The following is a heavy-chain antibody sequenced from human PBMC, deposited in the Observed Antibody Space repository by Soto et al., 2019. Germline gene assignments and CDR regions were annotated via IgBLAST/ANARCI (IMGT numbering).Heavy chain of an antibody. CDR3: ARGLHDLTGEFDP. D-gene: IGHD7-27*01. Sequence: SVKVSCKASGGTFSSYAISWVRQAPGQGLEWMGGIIPIFGTANYAQKFQGRVTITADESTSTAYMELSSLRSEDTAVYYCARGLHDLTGEFDPWGQGTLVTVSS. CDR1: GGTFSSYA. V-gene: IGHV1-69*13. CDR2: IIPIFGTA. J-gene: IGHJ5*02.